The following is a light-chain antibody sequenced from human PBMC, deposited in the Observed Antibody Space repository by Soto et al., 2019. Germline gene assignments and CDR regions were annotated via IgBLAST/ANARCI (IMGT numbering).Light chain of an antibody. CDR3: QHRVNWPT. CDR2: DVS. V-gene: IGKV3-11*01. CDR1: QSVSNY. Sequence: EIVLTQSPATLSLSPGERATLSCRASQSVSNYLGWYQQKSGQAPRLLISDVSKRATGIPARFSGSGSGTVFTLTISSLAPEDFAVYYCQHRVNWPTFGGGTKVEIK. J-gene: IGKJ4*01.